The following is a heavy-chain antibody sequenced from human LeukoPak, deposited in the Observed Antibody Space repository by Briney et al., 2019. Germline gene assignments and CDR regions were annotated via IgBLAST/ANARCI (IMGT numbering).Heavy chain of an antibody. D-gene: IGHD1-26*01. Sequence: GGSLSLSCAASGFTFSTTWMHWVRHAPGKGLVWVSHINSDGSDTNHADSVKGRFTISRDNAKSSLYLQMNSLRADDTAVYYCARDLNRGSYWSFDYWGQGTLVTVSS. CDR1: GFTFSTTW. CDR3: ARDLNRGSYWSFDY. CDR2: INSDGSDT. J-gene: IGHJ4*02. V-gene: IGHV3-74*01.